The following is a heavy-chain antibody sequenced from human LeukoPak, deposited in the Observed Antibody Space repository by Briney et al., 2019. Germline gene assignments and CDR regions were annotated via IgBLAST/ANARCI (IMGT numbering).Heavy chain of an antibody. V-gene: IGHV4-59*01. CDR1: DGSINAYY. D-gene: IGHD3-22*01. CDR3: ARVGPYYYDSSGHWA. J-gene: IGHJ5*02. Sequence: SETLSLTCNVSDGSINAYYWSWIRQPPGKGLEWIGYIFYNGNTNYNPSLKSRVTISVDTSKNQFSLKLSSVTAADTAVYYCARVGPYYYDSSGHWAWGQGTLVTVSS. CDR2: IFYNGNT.